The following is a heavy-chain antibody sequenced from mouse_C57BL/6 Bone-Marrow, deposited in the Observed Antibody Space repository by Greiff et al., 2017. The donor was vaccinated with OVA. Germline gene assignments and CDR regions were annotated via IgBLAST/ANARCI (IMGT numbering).Heavy chain of an antibody. CDR2: IDPENGDT. CDR3: TTLDCSAWFAY. Sequence: VQLQQSGAELVRPGASVKLSCTASGFNITDDYMHWVKQRPEQGLEWIGWIDPENGDTEYASKFQGKATITADTSSNTAYLQLSSLTSEDSAVYYCTTLDCSAWFAYWGQGTLVTVSA. J-gene: IGHJ3*01. CDR1: GFNITDDY. V-gene: IGHV14-4*01. D-gene: IGHD3-1*01.